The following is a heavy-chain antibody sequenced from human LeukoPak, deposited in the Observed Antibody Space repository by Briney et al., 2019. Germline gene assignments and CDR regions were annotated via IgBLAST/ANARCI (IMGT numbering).Heavy chain of an antibody. J-gene: IGHJ6*03. CDR3: ARDSGTALRRYYYYMDV. CDR2: ISSSSTI. V-gene: IGHV3-48*02. CDR1: GFTFSSYS. D-gene: IGHD3-10*01. Sequence: PGGSLRLSCAASGFTFSSYSVNWVRQAPGKGLEWVSYISSSSTIYYADSVKGRFTISRDNAKNSLYLQMNSLRDEDTAVYYCARDSGTALRRYYYYMDVWGKGNTVTVSS.